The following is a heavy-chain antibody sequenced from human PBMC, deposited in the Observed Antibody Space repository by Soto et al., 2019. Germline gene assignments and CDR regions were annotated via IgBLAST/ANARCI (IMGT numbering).Heavy chain of an antibody. CDR1: GFTFSSYA. V-gene: IGHV3-23*01. CDR2: VSAGGDMT. Sequence: DVQLLESGGHLVQPGGSLRLSCAASGFTFSSYAMSWVRQAPGKGLEWVSSVSAGGDMTYYSYSVKGRFTISRDNSNNALFLQMDRLRIEDTALYYCARGDRGGSGSPASYYYSGLDVWGQGTTVTVS. D-gene: IGHD3-10*01. CDR3: ARGDRGGSGSPASYYYSGLDV. J-gene: IGHJ6*02.